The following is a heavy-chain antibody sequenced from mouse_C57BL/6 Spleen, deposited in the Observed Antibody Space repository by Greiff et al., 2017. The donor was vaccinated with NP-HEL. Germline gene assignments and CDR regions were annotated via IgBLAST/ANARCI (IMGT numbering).Heavy chain of an antibody. J-gene: IGHJ2*01. Sequence: EVKLVESGGGLVKPGGSLKLSCAASGFSFSSYAMSWVRQTPEKRLEWVATISDGGSYTYYPDNVKGRFTISRDNAKNTLYLQMSHLKSEDTAMYYCARDGTSGYFDYWGQGTTLTVSS. CDR2: ISDGGSYT. CDR3: ARDGTSGYFDY. D-gene: IGHD3-1*01. V-gene: IGHV5-4*01. CDR1: GFSFSSYA.